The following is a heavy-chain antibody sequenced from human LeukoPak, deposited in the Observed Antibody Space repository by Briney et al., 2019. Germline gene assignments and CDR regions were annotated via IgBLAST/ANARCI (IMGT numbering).Heavy chain of an antibody. V-gene: IGHV5-51*01. CDR2: IYPGDSDT. D-gene: IGHD1-26*01. CDR3: ARQSGSYYWGNTRYYFDY. J-gene: IGHJ4*02. CDR1: GYSFTSYW. Sequence: GESLKISCKGSGYSFTSYWIGWVRQMPGKGLEWMGIIYPGDSDTRYSPSFQGQVTISADKSISTAYLQWSSLKASDTAMYYCARQSGSYYWGNTRYYFDYWGQGTLVTVSS.